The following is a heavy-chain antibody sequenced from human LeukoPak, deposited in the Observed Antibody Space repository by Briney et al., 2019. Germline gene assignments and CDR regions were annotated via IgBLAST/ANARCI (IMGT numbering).Heavy chain of an antibody. J-gene: IGHJ4*02. D-gene: IGHD1-14*01. CDR2: IKRKSDGGTT. Sequence: PGGSLRLSCAASGLTFSNAWMSWVRQVPGKGLEWVGRIKRKSDGGTTDYAAPVKGRFTISRDDSKNTLYLQMNSLKSEDTAVYHCTTELDVRPNHYWGQGTLVTVSS. CDR3: TTELDVRPNHY. V-gene: IGHV3-15*01. CDR1: GLTFSNAW.